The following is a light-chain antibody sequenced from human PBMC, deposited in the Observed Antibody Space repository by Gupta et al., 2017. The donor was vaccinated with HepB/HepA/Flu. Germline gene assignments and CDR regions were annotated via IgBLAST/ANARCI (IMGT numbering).Light chain of an antibody. Sequence: QSALPQPASVSASPGQSPTLSCTGTSSDVGLHNLVSWYQQHPGKVPKPVMHGVSVRPSGVSDRFSGSKSGNTASLTISGLQSEDEADYYCSSYTTSNSYVFGTGTTLSVL. J-gene: IGLJ1*01. CDR1: SSDVGLHNL. CDR2: GVS. CDR3: SSYTTSNSYV. V-gene: IGLV2-14*03.